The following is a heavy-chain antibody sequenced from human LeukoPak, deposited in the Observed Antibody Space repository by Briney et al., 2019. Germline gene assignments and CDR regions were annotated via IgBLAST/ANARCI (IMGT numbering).Heavy chain of an antibody. D-gene: IGHD3-10*01. CDR3: ARGMVLWFGESVVV. V-gene: IGHV3-48*01. CDR2: ISSSSSTI. CDR1: GFTFSSYS. Sequence: GGSLRLSCAASGFTFSSYSMNWVRQAPGKGLEWVSYISSSSSTIYYADSVKGRFTISRDNAKNSLYLQMNGLRAEDTAVYYCARGMVLWFGESVVVWGQGTTVTVSS. J-gene: IGHJ6*02.